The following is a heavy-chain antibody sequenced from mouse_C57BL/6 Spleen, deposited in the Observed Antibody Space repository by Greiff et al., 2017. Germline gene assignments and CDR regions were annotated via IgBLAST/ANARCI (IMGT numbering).Heavy chain of an antibody. D-gene: IGHD2-14*01. CDR1: GFSLTSYG. Sequence: QVQLQQSGPGLVQPSQSLSITCTVSGFSLTSYGVHWVRQSPGKGLEWLGVIWSGGSTDYNAAFISSLSISKDKSKSQVYFKMNSLQADDTAIYYCARKYDVTLYYYAMDYWGQGTSVTVSS. CDR3: ARKYDVTLYYYAMDY. J-gene: IGHJ4*01. CDR2: IWSGGST. V-gene: IGHV2-2*01.